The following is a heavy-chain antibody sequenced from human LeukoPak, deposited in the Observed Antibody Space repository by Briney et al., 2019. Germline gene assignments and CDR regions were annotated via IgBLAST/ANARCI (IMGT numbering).Heavy chain of an antibody. CDR2: ISGSGGST. J-gene: IGHJ4*02. V-gene: IGHV3-23*01. Sequence: GGSLRLSCAASGFTFSSYAMSLVRQAPGKGLEWVSAISGSGGSTYYADSVKGRFTISRDNSKNTLYLQMNSLRAEDTAVYYCAKDPQPLYYYDSSGTRDYWGQGTLVTVSS. CDR1: GFTFSSYA. CDR3: AKDPQPLYYYDSSGTRDY. D-gene: IGHD3-22*01.